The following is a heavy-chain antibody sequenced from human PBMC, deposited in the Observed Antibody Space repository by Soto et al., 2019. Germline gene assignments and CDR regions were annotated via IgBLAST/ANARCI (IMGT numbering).Heavy chain of an antibody. Sequence: GSLRLSCAASGFTFSSYWMSWVRQAPGKGLEWVANIKQDGSETYYVDSVKGRSTISRDNAKNSLYLQLNSLRAEDTAVYYCARDPYYYDSSQGYFDCWGQGTLVTVSS. V-gene: IGHV3-7*03. D-gene: IGHD3-22*01. J-gene: IGHJ4*02. CDR2: IKQDGSET. CDR1: GFTFSSYW. CDR3: ARDPYYYDSSQGYFDC.